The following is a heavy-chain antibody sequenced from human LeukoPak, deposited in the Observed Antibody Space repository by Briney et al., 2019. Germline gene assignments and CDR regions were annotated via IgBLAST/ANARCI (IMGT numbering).Heavy chain of an antibody. D-gene: IGHD1-26*01. J-gene: IGHJ4*02. CDR2: INEDGSTT. V-gene: IGHV3-74*01. CDR3: VRDLGGRSGH. Sequence: GGSLRLSCAASGFTFSSNWMHWVRQAPGKGLVWVSRINEDGSTTNYVDSVKGRSTIFRDNAKNTLYLQMNSLRAEDTAVYYCVRDLGGRSGHWGQGTLVTVSS. CDR1: GFTFSSNW.